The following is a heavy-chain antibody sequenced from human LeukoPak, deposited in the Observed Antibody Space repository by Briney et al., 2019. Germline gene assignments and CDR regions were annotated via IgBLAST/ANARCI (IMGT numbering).Heavy chain of an antibody. Sequence: ASLKVSCKASGYTFTGYYMHWVRQAPGQGLEWMGWINPNSGGTNYAQKFQGRVTMTRDTSISTAYMELSRLRSDDTAVYYCARGPWFGENWFDPWGQGTLVTVSS. J-gene: IGHJ5*02. D-gene: IGHD3-10*01. CDR1: GYTFTGYY. V-gene: IGHV1-2*02. CDR2: INPNSGGT. CDR3: ARGPWFGENWFDP.